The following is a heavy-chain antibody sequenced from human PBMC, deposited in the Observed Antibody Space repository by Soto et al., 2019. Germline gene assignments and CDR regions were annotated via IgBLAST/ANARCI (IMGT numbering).Heavy chain of an antibody. Sequence: SETLSLTCTVSGGSISSGGYYWSWIRQHPGKGLEWIGYIYYSGSTYYNPSLKSRVTISVDTSKNQFSLKLSSVTAADTAVYYYARAVVPRGRGWFDPWGQGTLVTVSS. CDR3: ARAVVPRGRGWFDP. V-gene: IGHV4-31*03. CDR2: IYYSGST. D-gene: IGHD3-10*01. J-gene: IGHJ5*02. CDR1: GGSISSGGYY.